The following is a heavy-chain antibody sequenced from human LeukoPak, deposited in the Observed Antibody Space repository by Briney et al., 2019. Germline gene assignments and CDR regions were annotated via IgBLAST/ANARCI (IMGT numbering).Heavy chain of an antibody. CDR3: ARVMGYCSGGSCTTAFDI. Sequence: SETLSLTCTVSGGSISSSSYYWSWIRQPPGKGLEWIGYIYYSGSTNYNPSLKSRVTISVDTSKNQFSLKLSSVTAADTAVYYCARVMGYCSGGSCTTAFDIWGQGTMVTVSS. D-gene: IGHD2-15*01. V-gene: IGHV4-61*01. CDR2: IYYSGST. J-gene: IGHJ3*02. CDR1: GGSISSSSYY.